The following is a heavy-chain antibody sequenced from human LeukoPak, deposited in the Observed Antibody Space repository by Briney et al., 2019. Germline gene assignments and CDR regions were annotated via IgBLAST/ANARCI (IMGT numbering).Heavy chain of an antibody. CDR2: IRDDGSDK. Sequence: GGSLRLSCAASGFTFSRYWMSWVRQAPGKGLEWVANIRDDGSDKYYVDSVKGRFTISRDNAKNSLYLQMNSLRAEDTAVYYCARGQDWNHDYWGQGTLVTVSS. CDR3: ARGQDWNHDY. J-gene: IGHJ4*02. CDR1: GFTFSRYW. V-gene: IGHV3-7*01. D-gene: IGHD1-1*01.